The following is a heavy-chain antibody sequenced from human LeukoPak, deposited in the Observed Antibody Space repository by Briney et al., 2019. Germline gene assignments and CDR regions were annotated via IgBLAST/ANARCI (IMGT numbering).Heavy chain of an antibody. J-gene: IGHJ4*02. V-gene: IGHV3-30-3*01. Sequence: GRSLRLSCAASGFTFSSYAMHWVRQAPGKGLEWVAVISYDGSNKYYADSVKGRFTISRDNSKNTLYLQMNSLRAEDTAVYYCARGAMVVILSTFDYWGQGALVTVSS. CDR2: ISYDGSNK. CDR3: ARGAMVVILSTFDY. D-gene: IGHD4-23*01. CDR1: GFTFSSYA.